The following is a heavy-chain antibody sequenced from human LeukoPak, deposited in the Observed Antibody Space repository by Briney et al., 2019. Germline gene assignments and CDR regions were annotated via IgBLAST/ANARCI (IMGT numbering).Heavy chain of an antibody. Sequence: SETLSLTCTVSGGSISSYYWSWIRQPAGKGLEWIGRIYTSGSTNHNPSLKSRVTMSVDTSKNQFSLKLSSVTAADTAVYYCARDRIAVAGTWADDYYYYYGMDVWGQGTTVTVSS. V-gene: IGHV4-4*07. CDR3: ARDRIAVAGTWADDYYYYYGMDV. CDR1: GGSISSYY. CDR2: IYTSGST. D-gene: IGHD6-19*01. J-gene: IGHJ6*02.